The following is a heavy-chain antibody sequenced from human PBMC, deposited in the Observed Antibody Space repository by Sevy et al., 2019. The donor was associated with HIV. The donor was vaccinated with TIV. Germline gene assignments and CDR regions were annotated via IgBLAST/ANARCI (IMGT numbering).Heavy chain of an antibody. CDR3: AREGDCIGIDCYDDWRLPSYYYYPFDV. J-gene: IGHJ6*02. Sequence: GGSLRLSCAASGFDFGTYSMNWVRQAPGKGLEWVSSISSKNDYIFYADSVKGRFTISKDNAKNSLYLQMNSLRVEDTAVYYCAREGDCIGIDCYDDWRLPSYYYYPFDVWGQGTTVTVSS. V-gene: IGHV3-21*01. D-gene: IGHD2-2*01. CDR1: GFDFGTYS. CDR2: ISSKNDYI.